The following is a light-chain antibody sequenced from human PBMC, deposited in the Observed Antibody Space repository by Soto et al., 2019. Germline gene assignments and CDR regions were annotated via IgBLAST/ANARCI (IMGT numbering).Light chain of an antibody. J-gene: IGKJ1*01. Sequence: EIVSTQSPGILSLSPGERATLSCRASQSVSNDFLAWYQQKPGQAPRLLIYDASNLESGVPSRFSGSGSGTEFTLTISSLQTDDFATYYCQQYNSYPWTFGQGTKVDIK. CDR3: QQYNSYPWT. CDR2: DAS. CDR1: QSVSNDF. V-gene: IGKV3-20*01.